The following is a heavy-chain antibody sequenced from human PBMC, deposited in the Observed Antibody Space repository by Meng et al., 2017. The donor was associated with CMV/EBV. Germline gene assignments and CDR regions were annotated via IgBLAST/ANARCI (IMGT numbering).Heavy chain of an antibody. V-gene: IGHV3-23*01. J-gene: IGHJ4*02. CDR3: AKGPSSTSHYYFDY. Sequence: GESLKISCAASGFTFSSYAMSWVRQAPGKGLEWVSAISGSGGSTYYADFVKGRFTISRDNSKNTLYLQMNSLRAEDTAVYYCAKGPSSTSHYYFDYWGQGTLVTVSS. CDR2: ISGSGGST. CDR1: GFTFSSYA. D-gene: IGHD2-2*01.